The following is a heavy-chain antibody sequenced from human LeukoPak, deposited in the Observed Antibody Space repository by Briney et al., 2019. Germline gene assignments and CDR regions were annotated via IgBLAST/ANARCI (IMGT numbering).Heavy chain of an antibody. V-gene: IGHV1-18*01. Sequence: GASVKVSCKASGYTFTSYGISWVRQAPGQGLEWMGWISAYNGNTNYAQKLQGRVTMTTDTSTSTAYMELRSLRSDDTAVYYCARVSGYYDILTGYGIFDYWGQGTLVTVSS. J-gene: IGHJ4*02. CDR1: GYTFTSYG. CDR3: ARVSGYYDILTGYGIFDY. D-gene: IGHD3-9*01. CDR2: ISAYNGNT.